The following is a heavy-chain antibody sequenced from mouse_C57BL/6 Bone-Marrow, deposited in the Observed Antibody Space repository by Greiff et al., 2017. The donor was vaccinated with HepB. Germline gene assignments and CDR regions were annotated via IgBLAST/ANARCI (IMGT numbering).Heavy chain of an antibody. CDR3: ATITTVVYWYFDV. J-gene: IGHJ1*03. V-gene: IGHV1-50*01. CDR1: GYTFTSYW. Sequence: QVQLQQPGAELVKPGASVKLSCKASGYTFTSYWMQWVKQRPGQGLEWIGEIDPSDSYTNYNQKFKGKATLTVDTSSSTAYMQLSSLTSEDSAVDYCATITTVVYWYFDVWGTGTTVTVSS. CDR2: IDPSDSYT. D-gene: IGHD1-1*01.